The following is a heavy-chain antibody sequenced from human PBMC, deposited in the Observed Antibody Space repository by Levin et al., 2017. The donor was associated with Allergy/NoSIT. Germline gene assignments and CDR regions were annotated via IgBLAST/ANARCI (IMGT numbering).Heavy chain of an antibody. D-gene: IGHD5-18*01. CDR1: GFTFSSYA. Sequence: GESLKISCAASGFTFSSYAMSWVRQAPGKGLEWVSAISGSGGSTYYADSVKGRFTISRDNSKNTLYLQMNSLRAEDTAVYCCAKEGLWFNYYYYYYMDVWGKGTTVTVSS. CDR2: ISGSGGST. V-gene: IGHV3-23*01. CDR3: AKEGLWFNYYYYYYMDV. J-gene: IGHJ6*03.